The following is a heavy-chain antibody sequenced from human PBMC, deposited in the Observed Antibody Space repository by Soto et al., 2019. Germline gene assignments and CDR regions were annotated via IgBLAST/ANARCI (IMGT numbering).Heavy chain of an antibody. Sequence: PSETLSLTCTVSGGSISSGDYYWSWIRQPPGKGLEWIGYIYYSGSTYYNPSLKSRVTISVDTSKNQFSLKLSSVTAADTAVYYCARAASGYSGSNWFDPWGQGTLVTVSS. V-gene: IGHV4-30-4*01. CDR2: IYYSGST. D-gene: IGHD5-12*01. CDR1: GGSISSGDYY. J-gene: IGHJ5*02. CDR3: ARAASGYSGSNWFDP.